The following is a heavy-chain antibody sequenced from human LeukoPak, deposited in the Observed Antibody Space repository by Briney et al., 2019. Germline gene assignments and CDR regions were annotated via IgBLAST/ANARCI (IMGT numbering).Heavy chain of an antibody. CDR2: INHSGST. Sequence: SETLSLTCAVYGGSFSGYYWSWIRQPPGKGLEWIGEINHSGSTNYNPSLKSRVTISVDTSKNQFSLKLSSVTAADTAVYYCARQLVVPAASYYFDYWGQGTLVTVSS. J-gene: IGHJ4*02. V-gene: IGHV4-34*01. D-gene: IGHD2-2*01. CDR1: GGSFSGYY. CDR3: ARQLVVPAASYYFDY.